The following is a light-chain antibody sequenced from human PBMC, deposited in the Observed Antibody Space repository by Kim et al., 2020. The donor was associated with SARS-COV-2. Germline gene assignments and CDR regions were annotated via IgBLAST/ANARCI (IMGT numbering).Light chain of an antibody. CDR3: QVCDSGVV. V-gene: IGLV3-21*04. Sequence: VSVAPGKTARITCGGNNIESKSVHRYQQKPGQAPVLVIYYDSDGPSGIPERFSGSNSGNTATLTISRVEAGDEADYYCQVCDSGVVFGGGTQLTVL. CDR2: YDS. J-gene: IGLJ2*01. CDR1: NIESKS.